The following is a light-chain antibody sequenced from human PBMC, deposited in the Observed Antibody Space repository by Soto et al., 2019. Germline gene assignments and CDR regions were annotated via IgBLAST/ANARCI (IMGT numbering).Light chain of an antibody. V-gene: IGKV3-20*01. CDR3: QQYDSSPYT. J-gene: IGKJ2*01. CDR2: GAS. CDR1: QRVSNTY. Sequence: EIVLTQSPGTLSLSPGERATLSCRASQRVSNTYLAWYQQRPGQAPRLLIYGASTRATGIPDRFSGSGSGTDFTLTISRLEPEDFAVYFCQQYDSSPYTFGPGTKLDIK.